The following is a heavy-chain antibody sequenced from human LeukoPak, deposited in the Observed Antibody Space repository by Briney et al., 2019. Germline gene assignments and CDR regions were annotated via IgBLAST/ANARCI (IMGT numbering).Heavy chain of an antibody. D-gene: IGHD3-22*01. V-gene: IGHV3-74*01. CDR3: ARRDYYASSDYNPLSDY. CDR1: GFTFSSYW. J-gene: IGHJ4*02. Sequence: GGSLRLSCAASGFTFSSYWMHWVRQAPGKGLVWVSRTNSDGSSTSYADSVKGRFTISRDNAKNTLYLQMNSLRAEDTAVYYCARRDYYASSDYNPLSDYWGQGTLVTVSS. CDR2: TNSDGSST.